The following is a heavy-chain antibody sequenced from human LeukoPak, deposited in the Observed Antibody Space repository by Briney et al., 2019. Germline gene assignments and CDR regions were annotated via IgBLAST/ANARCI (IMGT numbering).Heavy chain of an antibody. Sequence: GGSLRLSCAASGFTFRTYGMHWVRQAPGKGLEWVSSITSISSYIYYADSVKGRFTISRDNAKNSLYLQLNSLRAEDTAVYYCAKEHSPYCSGDACYDYFDYWGQGILVTVSS. J-gene: IGHJ4*02. CDR3: AKEHSPYCSGDACYDYFDY. CDR2: ITSISSYI. CDR1: GFTFRTYG. D-gene: IGHD2-15*01. V-gene: IGHV3-21*01.